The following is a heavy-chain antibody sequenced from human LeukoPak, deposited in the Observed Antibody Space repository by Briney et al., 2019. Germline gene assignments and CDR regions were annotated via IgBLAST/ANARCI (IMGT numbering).Heavy chain of an antibody. CDR2: ISSSSSYI. CDR1: GFTFSSYS. V-gene: IGHV3-21*01. J-gene: IGHJ3*02. D-gene: IGHD5-18*01. Sequence: GGSLRLSCAASGFTFSSYSMNWVRQAPGKGLEWVSSISSSSSYIYYADSVKGRFTISRDNAKNSLYLQMNSLRAEDTAVYYCARGGWAWIQLWGVGAFDIWGQGTMVAVSS. CDR3: ARGGWAWIQLWGVGAFDI.